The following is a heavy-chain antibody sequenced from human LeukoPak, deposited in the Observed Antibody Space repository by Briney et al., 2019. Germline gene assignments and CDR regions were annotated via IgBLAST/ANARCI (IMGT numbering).Heavy chain of an antibody. J-gene: IGHJ4*02. CDR2: VSYSGNT. CDR3: ARSLYYCSGGSCYTPLHDY. D-gene: IGHD2-15*01. CDR1: RGSISSYY. V-gene: IGHV4-59*01. Sequence: SETLSLTCTVSRGSISSYYWSWIRQPPGKGLEWIGYVSYSGNTNYNPSLNSRVTMSVDSSKNQFSLKLTSVTAADTAMYYCARSLYYCSGGSCYTPLHDYWGQGTLVTVSS.